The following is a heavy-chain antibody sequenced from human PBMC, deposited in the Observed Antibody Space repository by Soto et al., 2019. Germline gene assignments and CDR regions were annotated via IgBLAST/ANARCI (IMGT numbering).Heavy chain of an antibody. CDR2: ISAYNGNT. CDR1: GYTFTSYG. CDR3: AREAYGNWFDP. Sequence: WAPVKVSCKASGYTFTSYGISWVRQAPGQGLEWMGWISAYNGNTNYAQKLQGRVTMTTDTSTSTAYMELRSLRSDDTAVYYCAREAYGNWFDPWGQGTLVTVSS. J-gene: IGHJ5*02. D-gene: IGHD4-17*01. V-gene: IGHV1-18*01.